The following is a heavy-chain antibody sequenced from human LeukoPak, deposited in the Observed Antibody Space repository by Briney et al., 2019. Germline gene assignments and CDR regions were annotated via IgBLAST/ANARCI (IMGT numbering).Heavy chain of an antibody. Sequence: ETLSLTCAVSGGSISSNNWWSWVRQAPGKGLEWVSSISGSGGSTYYADSVKGRFTISRDNSKNTLYLQMNSLRAEDTAVYYCARGRDSSGSLYFDYWGQGTLVTVSS. CDR1: GGSISSNN. J-gene: IGHJ4*02. CDR2: ISGSGGST. V-gene: IGHV3-23*01. CDR3: ARGRDSSGSLYFDY. D-gene: IGHD3-22*01.